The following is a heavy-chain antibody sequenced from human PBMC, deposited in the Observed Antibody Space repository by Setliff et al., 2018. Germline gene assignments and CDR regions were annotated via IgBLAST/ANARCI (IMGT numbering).Heavy chain of an antibody. V-gene: IGHV4-61*09. Sequence: PSETLSLTCSLSGDFISSGSYYWSWIRQTAGNGLEWIGHVSPRGNTNYNPSLKSRVTISIDTSSKHFSLILTSVTAADTAVYYCARDPGYPSGVAGGFDTWGQGTTVTVSS. CDR2: VSPRGNT. CDR3: ARDPGYPSGVAGGFDT. J-gene: IGHJ3*02. D-gene: IGHD2-2*03. CDR1: GDFISSGSYY.